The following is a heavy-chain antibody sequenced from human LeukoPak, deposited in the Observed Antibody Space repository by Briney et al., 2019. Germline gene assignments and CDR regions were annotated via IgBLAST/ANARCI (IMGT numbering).Heavy chain of an antibody. CDR2: INWNGGST. CDR1: GFTFDDYG. D-gene: IGHD6-13*01. Sequence: GGSLRLSCAASGFTFDDYGMTWVRQAPGKGLEWVSGINWNGGSTRYPDSVKGRFTISRDNAKNSLYLQMNSLRAEDTALYYCARGAAGQRGFDYWGQGTLVTVSS. CDR3: ARGAAGQRGFDY. V-gene: IGHV3-20*04. J-gene: IGHJ4*02.